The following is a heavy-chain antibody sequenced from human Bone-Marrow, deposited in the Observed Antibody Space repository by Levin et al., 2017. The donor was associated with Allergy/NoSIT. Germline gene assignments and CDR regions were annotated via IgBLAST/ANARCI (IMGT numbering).Heavy chain of an antibody. CDR2: ISWNSGII. CDR1: GFTFGDHA. D-gene: IGHD3-22*01. J-gene: IGHJ3*01. CDR3: VKDMRDSSGPIGAFEF. Sequence: GGSLRLSCVGSGFTFGDHAMHWVRQAPGKGLEWVSSISWNSGIITYVDAVEGRLTISRDNAKNSLYLEMKSLRAEDTALYYCVKDMRDSSGPIGAFEFWGQGTVVTVSS. V-gene: IGHV3-9*01.